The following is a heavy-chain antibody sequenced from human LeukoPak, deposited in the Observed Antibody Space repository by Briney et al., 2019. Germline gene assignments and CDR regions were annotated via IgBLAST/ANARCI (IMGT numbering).Heavy chain of an antibody. V-gene: IGHV4-39*01. J-gene: IGHJ6*02. CDR3: ARRGFGYSVDV. Sequence: SETLSLTCTVSGGSIIDVNSYWTWNRQPPGKGLEWIASVFHNGATYYIPTLRSRLTISVDSSNNQFTLRLSSVTAADSAVYFCARRGFGYSVDVWGQGTMVTVSS. CDR1: GGSIIDVNSY. D-gene: IGHD3-16*01. CDR2: VFHNGAT.